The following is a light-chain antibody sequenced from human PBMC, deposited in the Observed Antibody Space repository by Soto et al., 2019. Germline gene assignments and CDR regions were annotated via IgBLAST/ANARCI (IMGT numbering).Light chain of an antibody. CDR1: QSISSW. CDR3: QQYNSYPWT. Sequence: DIQRTQSPSTLSASVGDRVTITCRASQSISSWLAWYQQKPGKAPKLLIYKASSLESGVPSRLSGSGSGTEFTLTISSLQPDDFATYYCQQYNSYPWTFGQGTKVDIK. J-gene: IGKJ1*01. V-gene: IGKV1-5*03. CDR2: KAS.